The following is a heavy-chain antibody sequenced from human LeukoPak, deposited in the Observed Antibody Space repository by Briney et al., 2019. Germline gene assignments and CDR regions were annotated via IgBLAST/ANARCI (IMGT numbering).Heavy chain of an antibody. Sequence: SETLSLTCTVSGASISSYYWTWIRQPAGKGLEWIGRMYNSDSPNYNPSLKSRVTMSVDTSKNQVSLRLTSVTAADTAVYYYARESAVAGITALDYWGQGTLATVSS. CDR1: GASISSYY. V-gene: IGHV4-4*07. D-gene: IGHD6-19*01. CDR3: ARESAVAGITALDY. CDR2: MYNSDSP. J-gene: IGHJ4*02.